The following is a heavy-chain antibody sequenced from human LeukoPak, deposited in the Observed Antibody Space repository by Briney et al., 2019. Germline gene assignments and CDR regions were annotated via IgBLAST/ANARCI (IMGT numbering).Heavy chain of an antibody. D-gene: IGHD6-13*01. J-gene: IGHJ4*02. CDR3: ARIIGSSWQNYFDY. CDR1: GGSFSGYY. V-gene: IGHV4-34*01. Sequence: SETLSLTCAVYGGSFSGYYWSWIRQPPGKGLEWIGEINHSGSTNYNPSLKSRVTISVDTSKNRFSLKLSSVTAADTAVYYCARIIGSSWQNYFDYWGQGTLVTVSS. CDR2: INHSGST.